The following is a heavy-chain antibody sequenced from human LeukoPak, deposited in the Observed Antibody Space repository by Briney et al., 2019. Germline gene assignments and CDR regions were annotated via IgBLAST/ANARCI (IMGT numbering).Heavy chain of an antibody. D-gene: IGHD5-24*01. CDR2: INQDGSEK. CDR3: ARERDGRFIDY. V-gene: IGHV3-7*01. Sequence: GGSLRLSCAVSGLTFRSYWMSWVRQAPGKGLEWVANINQDGSEKYFVDSVKGRFTISRDNAKNSLPLQMNTLRAEDTAVYYCARERDGRFIDYWGQGTLVTVSS. J-gene: IGHJ4*02. CDR1: GLTFRSYW.